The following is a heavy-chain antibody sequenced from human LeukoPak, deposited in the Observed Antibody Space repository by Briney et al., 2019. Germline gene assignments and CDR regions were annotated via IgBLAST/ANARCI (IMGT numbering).Heavy chain of an antibody. D-gene: IGHD3-10*01. V-gene: IGHV3-48*03. CDR2: ISSSGGTI. CDR1: GFTFSSYE. Sequence: GGSLRLSCAASGFTFSSYEMNWVRQAPGKGLEWISYISSSGGTIYYADSVKGRFTIPRDNAKNSLYLQMNSLRAEDTAVYYCVLEGGSGSYYSGMDVWGQGTTVTVSS. J-gene: IGHJ6*02. CDR3: VLEGGSGSYYSGMDV.